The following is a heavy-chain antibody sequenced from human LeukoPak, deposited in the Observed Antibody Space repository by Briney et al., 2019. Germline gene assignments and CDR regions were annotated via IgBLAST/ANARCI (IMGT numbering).Heavy chain of an antibody. CDR1: GFTFSSYS. CDR2: ISSSSSYI. CDR3: ARDDEYSSSQFDY. V-gene: IGHV3-21*01. J-gene: IGHJ4*02. Sequence: GGSLRLSCAASGFTFSSYSMNWVRQAPGKGLEWVSSISSSSSYIYYAGSVKGRFTISRDNAKNSLYLQMNSLRAEDTAVYYCARDDEYSSSQFDYWGQGTLVTVSS. D-gene: IGHD6-13*01.